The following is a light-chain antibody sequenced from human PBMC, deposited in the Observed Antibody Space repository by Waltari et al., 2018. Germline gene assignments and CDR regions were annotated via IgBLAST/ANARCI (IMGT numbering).Light chain of an antibody. Sequence: QSLLTQPPSLSGAPGQRVTISCTGDSSNTGAGYDVNWYQQFPGTAPRLLMSRNTDRPAGVPERFSGSKSGTSASLAITGLQAEDEAAYYCQSYDSRLTAWVFGGGTKVTVL. V-gene: IGLV1-40*01. CDR3: QSYDSRLTAWV. CDR2: RNT. J-gene: IGLJ3*02. CDR1: SSNTGAGYD.